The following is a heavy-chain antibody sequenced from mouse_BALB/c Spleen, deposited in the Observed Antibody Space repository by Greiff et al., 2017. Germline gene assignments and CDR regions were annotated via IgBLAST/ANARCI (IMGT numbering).Heavy chain of an antibody. CDR2: ISSGGST. CDR1: GFTFSSYA. J-gene: IGHJ3*01. D-gene: IGHD4-1*02. Sequence: EVQGVESGGGLVKPGGSLKLSCAASGFTFSSYAMSWVRQTPEKRLEWVASISSGGSTYYPDSVKGRFTISRDNARNILYLQMSSLRSEDTAMYYCGRGGQLWGFAYWGQGTLVTVSA. V-gene: IGHV5-6-5*01. CDR3: GRGGQLWGFAY.